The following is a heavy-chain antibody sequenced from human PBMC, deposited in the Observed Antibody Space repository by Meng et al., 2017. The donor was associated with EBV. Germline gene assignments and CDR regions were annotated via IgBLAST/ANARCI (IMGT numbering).Heavy chain of an antibody. CDR3: ARSLQSSTRNFGYFDY. CDR2: IIPIFGTA. CDR1: GGTFSSYA. J-gene: IGHJ4*02. V-gene: IGHV1-69*01. Sequence: GQAAQAGAVVKKPGSSVKVPGKASGGTFSSYAISWVRQAPGQWLEWMGGIIPIFGTANYAQKFQGRVTITADESTSTAYMELSSLRSEDTAVYYCARSLQSSTRNFGYFDYWGQGTLVTVSS. D-gene: IGHD2-2*01.